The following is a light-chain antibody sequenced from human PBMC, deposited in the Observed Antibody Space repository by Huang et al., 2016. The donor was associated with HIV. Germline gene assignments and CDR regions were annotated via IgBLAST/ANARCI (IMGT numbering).Light chain of an antibody. Sequence: EIVMTQSPATLSVSPGERVILSCRASESVGSSLAWYQQKPGQAPRLLIYGASTRASGVPPRFRGSGSGTEFTLSISGLQSADFAVYYCQQYDKWPHLLTFGGGTKVEIK. V-gene: IGKV3-15*01. CDR3: QQYDKWPHLLT. J-gene: IGKJ4*01. CDR1: ESVGSS. CDR2: GAS.